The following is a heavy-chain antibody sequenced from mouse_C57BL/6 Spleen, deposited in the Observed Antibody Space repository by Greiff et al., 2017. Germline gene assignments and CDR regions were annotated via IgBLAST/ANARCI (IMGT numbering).Heavy chain of an antibody. J-gene: IGHJ2*01. CDR1: GYTFTDYE. CDR2: IDPETGGT. CDR3: TTQNGNYFDY. D-gene: IGHD1-3*01. V-gene: IGHV1-15*01. Sequence: QVQLQQSGAELVRPGASVTLSCKASGYTFTDYEMHWVKQTPVHGLEWIGAIDPETGGTAYNQKFKGKAILTADKSSSTAYMELRSLTSEDSAVYYCTTQNGNYFDYWGQGTTLTVSS.